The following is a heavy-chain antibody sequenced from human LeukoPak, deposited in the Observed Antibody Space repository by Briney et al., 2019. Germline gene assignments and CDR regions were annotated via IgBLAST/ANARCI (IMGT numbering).Heavy chain of an antibody. CDR2: IYYSGST. V-gene: IGHV4-39*01. J-gene: IGHJ4*01. CDR3: AGLEGGDYGLSGFNY. CDR1: GGSISSSSYY. Sequence: SETLSLTCTVSGGSISSSSYYWGWIRQPPGKGLEWIGSIYYSGSTYYNPSLKSRVTISVDTSKNQFSLNLSSLTAADPAVSNGAGLEGGDYGLSGFNYWGQEPWSPSPQ. D-gene: IGHD4-17*01.